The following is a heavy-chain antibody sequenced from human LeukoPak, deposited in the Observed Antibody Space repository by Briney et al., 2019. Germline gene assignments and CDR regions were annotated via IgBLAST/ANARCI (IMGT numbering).Heavy chain of an antibody. CDR2: ISSSGDTI. V-gene: IGHV3-11*01. D-gene: IGHD6-13*01. Sequence: GGSLRLSCAASGFPFSDYYMSWLRQAPGKGLEWVSYISSSGDTIYYADSVKGRFTISRDNAKNSVHLQMNSLRAEDTAVYYCAKDTSSSSWYGDGDYWGQGTLVTVSS. J-gene: IGHJ4*02. CDR3: AKDTSSSSWYGDGDY. CDR1: GFPFSDYY.